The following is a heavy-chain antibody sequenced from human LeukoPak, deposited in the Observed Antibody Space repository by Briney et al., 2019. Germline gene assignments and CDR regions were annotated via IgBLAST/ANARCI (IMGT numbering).Heavy chain of an antibody. CDR3: AREPVVVAATYAFDI. D-gene: IGHD2-15*01. CDR1: GGSFSGYY. J-gene: IGHJ3*02. Sequence: SETLSLTCAVYGGSFSGYYWSWIRQPPGKVLEWLGEINHSGSTNYNPSLKSRVTISVGTSKNQFSLKLSSVTAADTAVYYCAREPVVVAATYAFDIWGQGTMVTVSS. CDR2: INHSGST. V-gene: IGHV4-34*01.